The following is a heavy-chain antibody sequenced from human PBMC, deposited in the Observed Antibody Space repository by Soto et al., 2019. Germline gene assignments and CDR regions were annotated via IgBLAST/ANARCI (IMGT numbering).Heavy chain of an antibody. J-gene: IGHJ4*02. V-gene: IGHV1-18*01. Sequence: ASVKVSCKASGYTFKTYGLCWVRQVPGQGLEWMGYISPASGVTTYAQSLQDRVTMTTDTFTSTVYMELRSLRSDDTAIYYCAREMWTRSGPQTFFDYWGKGALVTVPS. D-gene: IGHD6-25*01. CDR1: GYTFKTYG. CDR2: ISPASGVT. CDR3: AREMWTRSGPQTFFDY.